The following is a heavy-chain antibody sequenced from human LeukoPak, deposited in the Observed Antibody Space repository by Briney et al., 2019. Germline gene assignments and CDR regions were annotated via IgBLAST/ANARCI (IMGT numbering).Heavy chain of an antibody. CDR2: IHTDGAT. V-gene: IGHV3-53*01. Sequence: GGSLRLSYAASGFAVSNDYMSWVRQAPGKGLEWVSVIHTDGATYYAASVKGRFTISRDFSKNTLYLRMNSLRAEDTAIYYCARDRPWGGLNGFDYWGQGILVTVAS. CDR1: GFAVSNDY. CDR3: ARDRPWGGLNGFDY. D-gene: IGHD3-3*01. J-gene: IGHJ4*02.